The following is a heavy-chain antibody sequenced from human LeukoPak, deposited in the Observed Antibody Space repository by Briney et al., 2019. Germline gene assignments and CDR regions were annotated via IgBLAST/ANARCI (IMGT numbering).Heavy chain of an antibody. Sequence: GGSLRLSCAASGFTFSSYAMSRVRQAPGKGLEWVSAISGSGGSTYYADSVKGRFTISRDNSKNTLYLQMNSLRAEDTAVYYCAKDDSSGYYYWDYWGQGTLVTVSS. J-gene: IGHJ4*02. CDR3: AKDDSSGYYYWDY. CDR1: GFTFSSYA. V-gene: IGHV3-23*01. CDR2: ISGSGGST. D-gene: IGHD3-22*01.